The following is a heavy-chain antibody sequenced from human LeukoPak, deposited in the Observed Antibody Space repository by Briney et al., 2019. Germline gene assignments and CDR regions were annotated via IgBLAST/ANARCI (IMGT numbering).Heavy chain of an antibody. CDR3: AREGTDQYYYYYMDV. Sequence: SETLSLTCTVSGGSISSSSYYWGWIRQPPGKGLEWIGSIYYSGSTYYNPSLKSRVTISVDTSKNQFSLKLSSVTAADTAVYYCAREGTDQYYYYYMDVWGKGTTVTVSS. CDR2: IYYSGST. V-gene: IGHV4-39*07. D-gene: IGHD3-10*01. J-gene: IGHJ6*03. CDR1: GGSISSSSYY.